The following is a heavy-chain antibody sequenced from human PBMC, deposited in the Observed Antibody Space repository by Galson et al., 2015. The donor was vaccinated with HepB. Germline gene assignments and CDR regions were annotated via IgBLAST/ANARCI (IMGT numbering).Heavy chain of an antibody. J-gene: IGHJ3*02. D-gene: IGHD3-3*01. Sequence: SVKVSCKASGYTFKSYGINWVRQAPGQGLEWMGWIIAHNGNTNYAQKLQDRVIMSTDTSTSTAYMEMRSLRSDDTAMYYCARDLTYYDFWSGSEEGDGFDIWGQGTMVTVSS. CDR1: GYTFKSYG. CDR2: IIAHNGNT. CDR3: ARDLTYYDFWSGSEEGDGFDI. V-gene: IGHV1-18*04.